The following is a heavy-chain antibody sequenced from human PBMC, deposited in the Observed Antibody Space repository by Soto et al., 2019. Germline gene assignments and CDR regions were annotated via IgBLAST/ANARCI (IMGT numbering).Heavy chain of an antibody. D-gene: IGHD3-16*01. Sequence: PSETLSLICTVAGGSNSSYAWSWIRQRRVKGLEWIGYIYYSGSTNYNPSLKSRVTVSVDTSKNQFSLKLRSVTAADPAVYYCASLEDRGLGRSTLRGYYYYGMDVGGQGTTVTVSS. J-gene: IGHJ6*02. V-gene: IGHV4-59*01. CDR1: GGSNSSYA. CDR3: ASLEDRGLGRSTLRGYYYYGMDV. CDR2: IYYSGST.